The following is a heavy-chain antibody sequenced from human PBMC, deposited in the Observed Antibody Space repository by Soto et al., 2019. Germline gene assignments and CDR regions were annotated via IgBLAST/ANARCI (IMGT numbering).Heavy chain of an antibody. D-gene: IGHD3-10*01. CDR1: GGSISSGDYY. V-gene: IGHV4-30-4*01. Sequence: QVQLQESGPGLMKPSQTLSLTCTVSGGSISSGDYYWSWIRQPPGKGLEWIGYIYYSGSTYYNPSLKSRVTISVDTSKNQFSLKLSSVTAADTAVYYCARAVGGWFGEPPSMDVWGQGTTVTVSS. CDR2: IYYSGST. J-gene: IGHJ6*02. CDR3: ARAVGGWFGEPPSMDV.